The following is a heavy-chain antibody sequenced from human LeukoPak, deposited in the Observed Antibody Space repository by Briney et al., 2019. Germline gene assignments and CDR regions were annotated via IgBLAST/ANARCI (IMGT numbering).Heavy chain of an antibody. CDR2: ISYSGSTI. V-gene: IGHV3-48*03. CDR1: GFTFSSYE. Sequence: GGSLRLSCAASGFTFSSYEMNWVRQAPGKGLEWVSYISYSGSTIYYADSVRGRFTISRDNSKDTLYLQMNSLRAEDTAVYYCTKQGGYYYYYMDVWGKGTTVTVSS. CDR3: TKQGGYYYYYMDV. D-gene: IGHD1/OR15-1a*01. J-gene: IGHJ6*03.